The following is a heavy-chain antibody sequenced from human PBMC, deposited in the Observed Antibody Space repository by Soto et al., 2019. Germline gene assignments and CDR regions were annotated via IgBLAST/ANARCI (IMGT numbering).Heavy chain of an antibody. CDR3: ARGLSGGVDY. CDR2: MEPSTGRT. Sequence: QVQLVQSGAEVREPGASVKVSCKASGYSFTSLDINWVRQTAGQGLEWMGWMEPSTGRTGYAQKFQGRVTMTRDTSITTAYMELTTRTSDDTAFYFCARGLSGGVDYSGQGTLVIVSS. CDR1: GYSFTSLD. V-gene: IGHV1-8*01. J-gene: IGHJ4*02. D-gene: IGHD3-16*01.